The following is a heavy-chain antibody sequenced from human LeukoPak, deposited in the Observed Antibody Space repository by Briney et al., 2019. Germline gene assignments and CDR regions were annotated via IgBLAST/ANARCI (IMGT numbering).Heavy chain of an antibody. Sequence: PGGSLRLSCAASGFTFSSYAMSWVRQAPGKGLEWVSAISGSGGSTYYADSVKGRFTISRDNAKNSLYLQMNSLRAEDTAVYYCARGHFSSWDYWGQGTLVTVSS. V-gene: IGHV3-23*01. CDR2: ISGSGGST. J-gene: IGHJ4*02. D-gene: IGHD6-13*01. CDR3: ARGHFSSWDY. CDR1: GFTFSSYA.